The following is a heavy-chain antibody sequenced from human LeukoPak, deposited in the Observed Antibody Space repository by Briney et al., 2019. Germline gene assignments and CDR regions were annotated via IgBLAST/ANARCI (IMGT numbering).Heavy chain of an antibody. CDR1: GFTFSSYG. CDR3: AKDQEYSSSPIDY. J-gene: IGHJ4*02. D-gene: IGHD6-6*01. Sequence: GGSLRLSCAASGFTFSSYGMHWVRQAPGKGLEWVAVISYDGSNKYYADSVKGRFTISRENSKNTLYMQMNSLRAEDRAVYYCAKDQEYSSSPIDYWGQGTLVTVSS. CDR2: ISYDGSNK. V-gene: IGHV3-30*18.